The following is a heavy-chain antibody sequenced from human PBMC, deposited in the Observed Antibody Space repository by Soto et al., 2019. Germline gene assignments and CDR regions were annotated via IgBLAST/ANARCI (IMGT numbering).Heavy chain of an antibody. D-gene: IGHD6-19*01. CDR2: IDWDDDK. CDR1: GFSLSTSGMC. CDR3: ARITDRSGWHNFDY. J-gene: IGHJ4*02. Sequence: SGPTLVNPTQTLTLTCTFSGFSLSTSGMCVSWIRQPPGKALEWLALIDWDDDKYYSTSLKTRLTISKDTSKNQVVLTMTNMDPVDTATYYCARITDRSGWHNFDYWGQGTLVTVSS. V-gene: IGHV2-70*01.